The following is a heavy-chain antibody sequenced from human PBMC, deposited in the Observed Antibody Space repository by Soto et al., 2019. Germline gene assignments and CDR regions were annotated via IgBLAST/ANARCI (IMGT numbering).Heavy chain of an antibody. V-gene: IGHV3-23*01. Sequence: EVQLLESGGGLVQPGGSLRLSCAASGFTFSSYAMSWVRQAPGKGLEWVSAISGSGGSTYYADSVKGRFTISRDNSKNTLHLQMNSLRAEDTAVYYCAKAHRQLSRGYYFDYWGQGTLVTVSS. CDR2: ISGSGGST. J-gene: IGHJ4*02. D-gene: IGHD3-16*02. CDR3: AKAHRQLSRGYYFDY. CDR1: GFTFSSYA.